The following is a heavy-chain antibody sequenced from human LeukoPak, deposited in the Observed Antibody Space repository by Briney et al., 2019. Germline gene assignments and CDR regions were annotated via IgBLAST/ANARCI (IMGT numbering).Heavy chain of an antibody. D-gene: IGHD3-22*01. CDR2: ISGSGSDL. CDR3: ARSIGPYYTMDV. J-gene: IGHJ6*02. CDR1: GFTFSDYY. V-gene: IGHV3-11*01. Sequence: GGSLRLSCVACGFTFSDYYMNWIRQAPGRGLEWVSYISGSGSDLYYADSVKGRFTIPRDNAKNSLYLQMNSLRAEDTAVYYCARSIGPYYTMDVWGQGTTVTVSS.